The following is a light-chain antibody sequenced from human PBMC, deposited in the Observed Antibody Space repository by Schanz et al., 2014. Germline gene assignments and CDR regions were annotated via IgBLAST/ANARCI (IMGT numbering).Light chain of an antibody. Sequence: EIVLTQSPATLSLSPGERATLSCRASQSVSSYLAWYQQKPGQAPRLLIYGASSRATGIPDRFSGSGSGTDFTLTISRLEPEDFAVYYCQQYSRSFGGGTKVEIK. CDR1: QSVSSY. J-gene: IGKJ4*01. CDR2: GAS. CDR3: QQYSRS. V-gene: IGKV3-20*01.